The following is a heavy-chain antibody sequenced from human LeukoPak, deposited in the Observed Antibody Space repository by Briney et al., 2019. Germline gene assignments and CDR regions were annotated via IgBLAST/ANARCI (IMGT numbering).Heavy chain of an antibody. V-gene: IGHV3-33*06. Sequence: GRSLRLSCAASGFTFSSYGMHWVRQAPGKGLEWVAVIWYDGSNKYYADSVKGRFTISRDNSKNTLYLQMNSLRAEDTAVYYCVKDHGPYSNYYYYMDVWGKGTTVTVSS. CDR2: IWYDGSNK. CDR3: VKDHGPYSNYYYYMDV. J-gene: IGHJ6*03. D-gene: IGHD4-11*01. CDR1: GFTFSSYG.